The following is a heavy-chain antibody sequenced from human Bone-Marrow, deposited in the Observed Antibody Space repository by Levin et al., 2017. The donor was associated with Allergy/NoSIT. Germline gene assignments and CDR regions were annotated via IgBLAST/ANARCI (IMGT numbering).Heavy chain of an antibody. CDR2: IYHSGTT. J-gene: IGHJ6*02. CDR1: GGSISTENW. CDR3: ARDADYKYGTDV. V-gene: IGHV4-4*02. Sequence: TASETLSLTCAVSGGSISTENWWAWFRQPPGKGLEWLGEIYHSGTTSYNPSLKSRVTISLDKSKNQFSLNLISVTAADTAVYYCARDADYKYGTDVWGQGTTVTVSS. D-gene: IGHD4/OR15-4a*01.